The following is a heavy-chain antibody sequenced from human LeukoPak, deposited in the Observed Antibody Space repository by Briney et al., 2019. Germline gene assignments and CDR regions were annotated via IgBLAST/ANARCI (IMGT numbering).Heavy chain of an antibody. Sequence: ASVKVSCKASGYTFTSYGISWVRQAPGQGLEWMGWISAYNGNTNYAQKLQGRVTMTTDTSTSTAYMELRSLRSDDTAVYYCXXXXYYYDSSGPGYWGQGTLVTVSS. CDR3: XXXXYYYDSSGPGY. D-gene: IGHD3-22*01. V-gene: IGHV1-18*01. J-gene: IGHJ4*02. CDR2: ISAYNGNT. CDR1: GYTFTSYG.